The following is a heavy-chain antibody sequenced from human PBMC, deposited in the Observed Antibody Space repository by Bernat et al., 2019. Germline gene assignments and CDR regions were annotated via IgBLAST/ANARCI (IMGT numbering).Heavy chain of an antibody. J-gene: IGHJ6*02. CDR3: ARGNLGSSSLNYNYYYYYGMDV. CDR1: GDSVSSNSAA. Sequence: QVQLQQSGPGLVKPSQTLSLTCAISGDSVSSNSAAWNWIRQSPSRGLEWLGRTYYRSKWYNDYAVSVKSRITINPDTSKNQFSLQLNSVTPEDMAVYYCARGNLGSSSLNYNYYYYYGMDVWGQGTTVTVSS. CDR2: TYYRSKWYN. V-gene: IGHV6-1*01. D-gene: IGHD6-6*01.